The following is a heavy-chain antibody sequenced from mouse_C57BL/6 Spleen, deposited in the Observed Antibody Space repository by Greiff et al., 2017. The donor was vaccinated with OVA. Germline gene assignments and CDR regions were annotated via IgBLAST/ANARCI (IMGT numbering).Heavy chain of an antibody. V-gene: IGHV1-18*01. CDR3: ARSIEGRDAMDY. J-gene: IGHJ4*01. CDR1: GYTFTDYN. Sequence: SGPELVKPGASVKIPCKASGYTFTDYNMDWVKQSHGKSLEWIGDINPNNGGTIYNQKFKGKATLTVDKSSSTAYMELRSLTSEDTAVYFCARSIEGRDAMDYWGQGNSVTVSS. CDR2: INPNNGGT. D-gene: IGHD1-1*01.